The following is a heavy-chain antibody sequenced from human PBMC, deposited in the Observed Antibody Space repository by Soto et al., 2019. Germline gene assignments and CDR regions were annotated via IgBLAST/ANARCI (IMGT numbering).Heavy chain of an antibody. D-gene: IGHD1-1*01. CDR3: AREPRGVWNDDDYYYYYGMDV. CDR1: GGSISSTTYY. V-gene: IGHV4-39*07. J-gene: IGHJ6*02. Sequence: PSETLSLTCTVSGGSISSTTYYWGWMRQPPGKGLEWIASFFIGGNTYYNPSLKSRVTISVDTSKNQFSLKLSSVTAADTAVYYCAREPRGVWNDDDYYYYYGMDVWGQGTTVTVSS. CDR2: FFIGGNT.